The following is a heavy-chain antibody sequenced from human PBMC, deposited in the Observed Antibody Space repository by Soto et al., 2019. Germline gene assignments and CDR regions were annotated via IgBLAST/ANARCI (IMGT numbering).Heavy chain of an antibody. V-gene: IGHV4-30-4*01. CDR2: IYYSGST. D-gene: IGHD2-2*01. CDR1: GGSISSGDYY. Sequence: QVQLQESGPGLVKPSQTLSLTCTVSGGSISSGDYYWSWIRQPPVKGLEWIGYIYYSGSTYYNPSLKSRVTISVDTSKNQFSLKLSSVTAAATAVYYCARVSNIVLVPALFDPWGQGTLVTVSS. CDR3: ARVSNIVLVPALFDP. J-gene: IGHJ5*02.